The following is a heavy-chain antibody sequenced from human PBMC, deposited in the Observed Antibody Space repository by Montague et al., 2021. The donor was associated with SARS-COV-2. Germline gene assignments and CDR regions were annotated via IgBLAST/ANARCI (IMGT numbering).Heavy chain of an antibody. CDR1: GGSISSSSYF. D-gene: IGHD3-3*01. Sequence: SETLSLTCTVSGGSISSSSYFWGWIHQPPGKGLEWIGSIYYSGSTXYNPSLKSRVTISVDTSKNRFSLKLSSVTAADTAVFYCARKTSRGLTIFGVVTASYCFDYWGQGTLVTVSS. CDR3: ARKTSRGLTIFGVVTASYCFDY. J-gene: IGHJ4*02. CDR2: IYYSGST. V-gene: IGHV4-39*01.